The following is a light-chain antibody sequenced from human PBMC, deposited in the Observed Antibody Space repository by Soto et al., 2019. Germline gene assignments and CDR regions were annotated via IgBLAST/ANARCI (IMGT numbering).Light chain of an antibody. CDR2: AAS. J-gene: IGKJ2*01. Sequence: DIPMTQSPSSLSASVGDRVTITCRASQSISSYLNWYQQKPGKAPKLLIYAASSLQSGVPSRFSGSGSGTDLTLTISSLQPEEFASYYCQQSYSTPYTFGQGTKLEIK. V-gene: IGKV1-39*01. CDR1: QSISSY. CDR3: QQSYSTPYT.